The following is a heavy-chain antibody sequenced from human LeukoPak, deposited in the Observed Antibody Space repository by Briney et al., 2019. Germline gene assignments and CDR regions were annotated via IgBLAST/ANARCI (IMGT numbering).Heavy chain of an antibody. V-gene: IGHV3-15*01. CDR2: IKSKTDGGTT. J-gene: IGHJ1*01. D-gene: IGHD2-15*01. CDR1: GFTFSNAW. Sequence: GGSLRLSCAASGFTFSNAWMSWARQAPGKGLEWVGRIKSKTDGGTTDYAAPVKGRFTISRDDSKNTLYLQMNSLKTEDTAVYYCTTDSLGYCSGGSCYYAEYFQHWGQGTLVTVSS. CDR3: TTDSLGYCSGGSCYYAEYFQH.